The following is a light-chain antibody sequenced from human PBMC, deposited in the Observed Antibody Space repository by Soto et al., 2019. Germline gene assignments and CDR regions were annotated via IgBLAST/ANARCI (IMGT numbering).Light chain of an antibody. Sequence: EIVLTQSPGTLSLSPGERATLSCRASQSVSGSYLVWYQQKPGQAPRLLIYGASSRATGIPDRFSGSGSGTDFTLTISRLGPEDFAVYYCQQYGSSPLLTFGGGTKVEIK. CDR2: GAS. CDR3: QQYGSSPLLT. CDR1: QSVSGSY. J-gene: IGKJ4*01. V-gene: IGKV3-20*01.